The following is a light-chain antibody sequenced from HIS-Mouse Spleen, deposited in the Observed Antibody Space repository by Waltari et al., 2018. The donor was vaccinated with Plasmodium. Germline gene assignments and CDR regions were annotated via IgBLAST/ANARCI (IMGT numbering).Light chain of an antibody. Sequence: DIVMTQSPATLSVSPGVRATLSCRASQSVSSNVAWYQQKPGQAPRLLIYGASTRATGIPARVSGSGSGTECTLTISSLQSEDFAGYYCQQYNNWSFTFGPGTKVDIK. V-gene: IGKV3-15*01. CDR1: QSVSSN. CDR2: GAS. J-gene: IGKJ3*01. CDR3: QQYNNWSFT.